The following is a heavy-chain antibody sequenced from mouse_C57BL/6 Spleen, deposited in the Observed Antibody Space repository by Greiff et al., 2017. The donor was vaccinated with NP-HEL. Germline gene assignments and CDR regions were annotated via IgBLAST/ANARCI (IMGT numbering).Heavy chain of an antibody. CDR3: ARSDYYGSSYGLAY. CDR1: GYAFTNYL. J-gene: IGHJ3*01. D-gene: IGHD1-1*01. CDR2: INPGSGGT. Sequence: QVQLQQSGAELVRPGTSVKVSCKASGYAFTNYLIEWVKQRPGQGLEWIGVINPGSGGTNYNEKFKGKATLTADKSSSTAYMQLSSLTSEDSAVYFCARSDYYGSSYGLAYWGQGTLVTVSA. V-gene: IGHV1-54*01.